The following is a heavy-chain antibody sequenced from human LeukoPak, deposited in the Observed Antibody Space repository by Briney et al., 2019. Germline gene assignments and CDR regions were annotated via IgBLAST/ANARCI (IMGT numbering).Heavy chain of an antibody. D-gene: IGHD6-13*01. CDR1: GVSISSHY. V-gene: IGHV4-59*11. J-gene: IGHJ2*01. CDR2: IYYSGST. CDR3: ARDGTDSSSWLEYWYFDL. Sequence: KPSETLSLTCTVSGVSISSHYWSWIRQPPGKGLEWIGYIYYSGSTNYNPSLKSRVTISVDTSKNQYSLKLSSVTAADTAVYYCARDGTDSSSWLEYWYFDLWGRGTLVTVSS.